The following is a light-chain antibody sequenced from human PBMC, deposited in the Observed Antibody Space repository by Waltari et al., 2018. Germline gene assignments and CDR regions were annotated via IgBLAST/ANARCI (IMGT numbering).Light chain of an antibody. J-gene: IGLJ1*01. V-gene: IGLV1-44*01. CDR1: SSNIGSNT. Sequence: QSVLTQPPSASGTPGQRVTISCSGSSSNIGSNTVNWYQQLPGTAPKLLIYSNKPRPSGVPDRFSVSKSGTSASLAISGLQSEDEADYYCAAWDDSLNGYVFGTGTKVTVL. CDR3: AAWDDSLNGYV. CDR2: SNK.